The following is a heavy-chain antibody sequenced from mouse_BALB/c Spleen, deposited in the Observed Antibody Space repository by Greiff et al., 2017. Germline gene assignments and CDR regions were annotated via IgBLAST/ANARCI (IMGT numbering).Heavy chain of an antibody. D-gene: IGHD3-3*01. V-gene: IGHV3-2*02. Sequence: EVKLLESGPGLVKPSQSLSLTCTVTGYSITSDYAWNWIRQFPGNKLEWMGYISYSGSTSYNPSLKSRISITRDTSKNQFFLQLNSVTTEDTATYYCARGDGDYWGQGTTLTVSS. J-gene: IGHJ2*01. CDR3: ARGDGDY. CDR2: ISYSGST. CDR1: GYSITSDYA.